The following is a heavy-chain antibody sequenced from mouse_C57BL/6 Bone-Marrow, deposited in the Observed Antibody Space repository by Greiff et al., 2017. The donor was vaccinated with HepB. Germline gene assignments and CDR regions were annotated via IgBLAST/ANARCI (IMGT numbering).Heavy chain of an antibody. CDR3: ASPITTVVEDYAMDY. D-gene: IGHD1-1*01. J-gene: IGHJ4*01. V-gene: IGHV2-2*01. CDR1: GFSLTSYG. Sequence: VQLQQSGPGLVQPSQCLSITCTVSGFSLTSYGVHWVRQSPGKGLEWLGVIWSGGSTDYNAAFISRLSISKDNSKSQVFFKMNSLRADDTAIYYCASPITTVVEDYAMDYWGQGTTVTVSS. CDR2: IWSGGST.